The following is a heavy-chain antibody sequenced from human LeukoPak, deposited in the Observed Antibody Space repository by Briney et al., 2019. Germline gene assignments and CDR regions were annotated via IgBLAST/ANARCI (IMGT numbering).Heavy chain of an antibody. D-gene: IGHD6-19*01. CDR2: ISASGGST. V-gene: IGHV3-23*01. CDR3: AEYSSGWYSVYDS. CDR1: GFTFSSYS. J-gene: IGHJ4*02. Sequence: GGSLRLSCAASGFTFSSYSMNWVRQAPGKGLEWVSGISASGGSTYYAASVKGRFTISRDISKNTLYLQMNSLSAEDTAVYYCAEYSSGWYSVYDSWGQGTLVSVSS.